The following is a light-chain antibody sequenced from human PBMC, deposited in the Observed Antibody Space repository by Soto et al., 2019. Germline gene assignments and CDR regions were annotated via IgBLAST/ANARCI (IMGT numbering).Light chain of an antibody. CDR3: QQYNNWPPIT. CDR2: GAS. Sequence: EIVMTQSPATLSVSPGERATLSCRASPSVSSNLAWYQQKPGQAPRLLIYGASTRATGIPARFSGSGSGTEFNLTISSLQSEALAVYYCQQYNNWPPITFGQGTRLEI. V-gene: IGKV3-15*01. J-gene: IGKJ5*01. CDR1: PSVSSN.